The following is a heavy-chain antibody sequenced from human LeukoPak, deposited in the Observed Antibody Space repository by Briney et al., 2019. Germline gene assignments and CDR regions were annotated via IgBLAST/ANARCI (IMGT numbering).Heavy chain of an antibody. Sequence: PETLSLTCAVYGGSFSGYYWSWIRQPPGKGLERIWEINHSGSTNYNPSLKSRVTISVDTSKNQFSLKLSSVTAADTAVYYCASTLNWFDPWGQGTLVTVSS. CDR3: ASTLNWFDP. CDR1: GGSFSGYY. CDR2: INHSGST. D-gene: IGHD2-15*01. J-gene: IGHJ5*02. V-gene: IGHV4-34*01.